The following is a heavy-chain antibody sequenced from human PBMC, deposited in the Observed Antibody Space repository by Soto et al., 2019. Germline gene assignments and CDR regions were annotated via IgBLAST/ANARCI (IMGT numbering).Heavy chain of an antibody. CDR3: ARVAGSFDP. V-gene: IGHV4-61*01. D-gene: IGHD6-19*01. J-gene: IGHJ5*02. Sequence: PSETLSLTCTVSGGSVSSDSYYWSWIRQNPGKGLEWIGYIYYSGSTNYNPSLKSRVTISVDTSKNQFSLKLSSVTAADTAVYYCARVAGSFDPWGQGTLVTVSS. CDR2: IYYSGST. CDR1: GGSVSSDSYY.